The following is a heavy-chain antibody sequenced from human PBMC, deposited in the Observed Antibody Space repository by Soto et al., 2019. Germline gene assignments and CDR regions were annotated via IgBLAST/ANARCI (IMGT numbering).Heavy chain of an antibody. V-gene: IGHV3-43*01. D-gene: IGHD2-21*02. CDR3: VKDRAYGGDSGPFDS. Sequence: EVHLVESGGVVVQPGGSLRLSCAASGFTFHGYTMHWVRQRPGKGLEWVSLIRWDGSSTYYGDSVKGRFTISRDNNKDSLFLQMSSLTTEDTALYYCVKDRAYGGDSGPFDSWGQGTLVTVSS. J-gene: IGHJ4*02. CDR2: IRWDGSST. CDR1: GFTFHGYT.